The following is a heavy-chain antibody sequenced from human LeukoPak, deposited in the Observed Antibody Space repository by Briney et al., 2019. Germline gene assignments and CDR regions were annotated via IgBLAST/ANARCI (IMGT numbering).Heavy chain of an antibody. CDR2: INPNSGGT. CDR1: GYTFTGYY. CDR3: ARAPIVGLTQKNRLFWFDP. J-gene: IGHJ5*02. V-gene: IGHV1-2*02. Sequence: GASVKVSCKASGYTFTGYYMHWVRQAPGQGLEWIGWINPNSGGTNYAQKFQGRVTMTRDTSISTAYMELSRLRSDDTAVYYCARAPIVGLTQKNRLFWFDPWGQGTLVTVSS. D-gene: IGHD3-22*01.